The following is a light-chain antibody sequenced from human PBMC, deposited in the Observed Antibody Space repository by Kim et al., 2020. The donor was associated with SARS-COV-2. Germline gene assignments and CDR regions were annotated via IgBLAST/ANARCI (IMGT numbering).Light chain of an antibody. Sequence: QPVLTQSPSASASLGASVKLTCTLSSGHSSYAIAWQQQQPEKGPRYLMKLNSDGSHSKGDGIPDRFSGSSSGAERYLTISSLQSEDEADYYCQTWGTGIPVFGGGTQLTVL. CDR2: LNSDGSH. CDR1: SGHSSYA. J-gene: IGLJ3*02. CDR3: QTWGTGIPV. V-gene: IGLV4-69*01.